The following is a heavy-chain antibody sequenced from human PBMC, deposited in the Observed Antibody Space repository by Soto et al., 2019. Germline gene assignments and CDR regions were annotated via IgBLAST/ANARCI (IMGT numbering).Heavy chain of an antibody. CDR2: ISYSGST. D-gene: IGHD6-13*01. J-gene: IGHJ4*02. Sequence: SETLSLTCTVSSGSITSHYWSWIRQPPGKGLEWIGYISYSGSTNYNPSLKSRVTISVDTSKNQLSLKLSSVTAADTAVYYCARVYSSSWYQNFLDCWGQGTLVTVS. V-gene: IGHV4-59*11. CDR3: ARVYSSSWYQNFLDC. CDR1: SGSITSHY.